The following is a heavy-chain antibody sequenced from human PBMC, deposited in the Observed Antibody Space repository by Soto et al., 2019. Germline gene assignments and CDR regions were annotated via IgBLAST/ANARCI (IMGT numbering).Heavy chain of an antibody. CDR2: IYHSGNT. D-gene: IGHD6-13*01. J-gene: IGHJ4*02. CDR1: GGSISSGGYY. V-gene: IGHV4-31*03. Sequence: SETLSLTCTVSGGSISSGGYYWSWIRQHPEKGLEWIGHIYHSGNTYYNPSLKSRVTISVGTSKNQFSLKLSSVTAADTAVYYCARDASTSWHYLDYWGQGTLVTVSS. CDR3: ARDASTSWHYLDY.